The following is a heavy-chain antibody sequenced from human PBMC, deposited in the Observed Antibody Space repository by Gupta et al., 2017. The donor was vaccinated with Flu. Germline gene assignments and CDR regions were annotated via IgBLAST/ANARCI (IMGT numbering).Heavy chain of an antibody. CDR3: ARMGSGGGFMTNDY. V-gene: IGHV4-59*01. CDR2: IHYTGST. J-gene: IGHJ4*02. Sequence: ISGYWWSWIRQPPGKGLEWIGYIHYTGSTNYNASLKSRVAISVNTSKNQLSLKLNSVTAADTAVYYCARMGSGGGFMTNDYWGQGTLVTVSS. D-gene: IGHD2-15*01. CDR1: ISGYW.